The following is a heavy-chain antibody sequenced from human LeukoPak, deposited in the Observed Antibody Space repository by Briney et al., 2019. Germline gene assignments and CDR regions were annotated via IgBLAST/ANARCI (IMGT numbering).Heavy chain of an antibody. V-gene: IGHV3-53*01. J-gene: IGHJ4*02. CDR1: GFTVSSNY. CDR2: IYSGGST. D-gene: IGHD2-2*01. Sequence: GGSLRLSCAASGFTVSSNYMSWVRQAPGKGLEWVSVIYSGGSTYYADSVKGRFTISRDNSKNTLYLQMNSLRAEDTAVYYCARLGYCSSTSCHPVGAFDYWGQGTLVTVSS. CDR3: ARLGYCSSTSCHPVGAFDY.